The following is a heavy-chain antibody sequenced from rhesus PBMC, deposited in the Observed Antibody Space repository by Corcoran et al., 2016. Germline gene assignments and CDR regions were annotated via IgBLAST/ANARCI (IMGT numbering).Heavy chain of an antibody. CDR2: ISGSSGRT. CDR1: GGSTSSRHG. V-gene: IGHV4S19*01. Sequence: QVQLQESGPGRVKPSETLPLTCAVPGGSTSSRHGWRGNRRPHGEGLQWIGYISGSSGRTYYHPSLKSRVTISNNTSKNQFSLMLSSVTAADTAVYYCARADSNYRDWYFDIWGPGTPITISS. D-gene: IGHD4-23*01. J-gene: IGHJ2*01. CDR3: ARADSNYRDWYFDI.